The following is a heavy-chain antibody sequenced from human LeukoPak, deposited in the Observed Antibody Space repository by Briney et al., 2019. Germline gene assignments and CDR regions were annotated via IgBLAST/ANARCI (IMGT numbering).Heavy chain of an antibody. CDR2: INPNSGGT. Sequence: GASVKVSCKASGYTFTGYYMHWVRQAPGQGLEWMGWINPNSGGTNYAQKFQGRVTMTRDTSISTAYMELSRLRSDDTAVYYCARGKGSSGSNWFDPWGQGTLVTVSS. CDR1: GYTFTGYY. CDR3: ARGKGSSGSNWFDP. D-gene: IGHD6-19*01. V-gene: IGHV1-2*02. J-gene: IGHJ5*02.